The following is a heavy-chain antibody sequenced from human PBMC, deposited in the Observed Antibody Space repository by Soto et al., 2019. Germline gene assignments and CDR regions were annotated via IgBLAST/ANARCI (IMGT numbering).Heavy chain of an antibody. CDR2: INNSGST. CDR1: GGSISSDYYY. Sequence: SETLSLTCTVSGGSISSDYYYWSWIRQPPGKGLEWIGEINNSGSTNCNPSLKSRVTISVDTSKNQFSLKLSSVTAADTAVYYCARRDMVRGVIIGAFDIWGQGTMVTVSS. CDR3: ARRDMVRGVIIGAFDI. J-gene: IGHJ3*02. D-gene: IGHD3-10*01. V-gene: IGHV4-39*07.